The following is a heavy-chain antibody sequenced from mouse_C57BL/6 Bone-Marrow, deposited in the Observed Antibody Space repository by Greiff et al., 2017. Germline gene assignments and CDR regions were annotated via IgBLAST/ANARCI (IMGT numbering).Heavy chain of an antibody. D-gene: IGHD3-3*01. Sequence: QVQLQQPGAELVRPGTSVKLSCKASGYTFTSYWMHWVKQRPGQGLEWIGVIDPSDSYTNYNQKFKGKATLTVATSSSTAYMQLSSLTSEDSAVYYCARGGDGFAYWGQGTLVTVSA. CDR1: GYTFTSYW. CDR2: IDPSDSYT. CDR3: ARGGDGFAY. V-gene: IGHV1-59*01. J-gene: IGHJ3*01.